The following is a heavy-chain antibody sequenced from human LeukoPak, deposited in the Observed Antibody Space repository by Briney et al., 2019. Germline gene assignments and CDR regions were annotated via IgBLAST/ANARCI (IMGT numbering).Heavy chain of an antibody. Sequence: RGSLRLSCAASGFTFSSYSMNWVRQAPGKGLEWVSSISSSSSYIYYADSVKGRFTISRDNAKNSLYLQMNSLRAEDTAVYYCARVMEYYYYYMDVWGKGTTVTISS. CDR3: ARVMEYYYYYMDV. J-gene: IGHJ6*03. V-gene: IGHV3-21*01. CDR1: GFTFSSYS. CDR2: ISSSSSYI. D-gene: IGHD3-10*01.